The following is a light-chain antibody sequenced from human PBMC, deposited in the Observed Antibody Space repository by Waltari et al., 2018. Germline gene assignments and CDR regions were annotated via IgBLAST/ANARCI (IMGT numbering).Light chain of an antibody. V-gene: IGLV2-14*03. CDR1: SSDVGGYHY. Sequence: QSALTQPASVSGSPGQSLTLSCTGTSSDVGGYHYVSWYQQHPGKVPKLLIYDVSNRPSGVSNRFSGSKSGNMASLTISGLQAEDEADYYCSSYTSSSTLEFGGGTKLTVL. J-gene: IGLJ3*02. CDR2: DVS. CDR3: SSYTSSSTLE.